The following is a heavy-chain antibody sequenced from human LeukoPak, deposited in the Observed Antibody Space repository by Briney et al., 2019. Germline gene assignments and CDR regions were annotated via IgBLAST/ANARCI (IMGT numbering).Heavy chain of an antibody. V-gene: IGHV4-38-2*01. J-gene: IGHJ6*03. CDR1: GYSITSGYY. CDR3: ARLKNYYYYYMDV. Sequence: PSETLSLTCAVSGYSITSGYYWGWIRQPPGKGLEWIGSIYHSGSTYYNPSLKSRVTISVDTSKNQFSLKLSSVTAADTAVYYCARLKNYYYYYMDVWGKGTTVTVSS. CDR2: IYHSGST.